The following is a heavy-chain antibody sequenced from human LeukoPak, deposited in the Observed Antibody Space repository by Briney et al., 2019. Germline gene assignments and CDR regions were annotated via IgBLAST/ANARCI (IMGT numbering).Heavy chain of an antibody. J-gene: IGHJ3*02. CDR2: ISSSSSYI. Sequence: KPGGSLRLSCAASGFTFSSYSMNWVRQAPGKGLEWVSSISSSSSYIYYADSVKGRFTISRDNAKNSLYLQMNSLRAEDTAVYYCAQGSGSYPHAFDIWGQGTMVTVSS. D-gene: IGHD1-26*01. CDR3: AQGSGSYPHAFDI. CDR1: GFTFSSYS. V-gene: IGHV3-21*01.